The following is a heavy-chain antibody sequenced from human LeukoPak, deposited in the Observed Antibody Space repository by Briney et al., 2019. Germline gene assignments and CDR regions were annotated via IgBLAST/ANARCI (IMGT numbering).Heavy chain of an antibody. J-gene: IGHJ5*02. CDR3: ASYIRITIFGVVPGGFDP. V-gene: IGHV1-2*02. Sequence: ASVKVSCKASGYTFTGYYMHWVRQAPGQGLEWMGWINPNSGGTNYAQKFQGRVTMTRDTSISTAYMELSRLRSDDTAVHYCASYIRITIFGVVPGGFDPWGQGTLVTVSS. D-gene: IGHD3-3*01. CDR2: INPNSGGT. CDR1: GYTFTGYY.